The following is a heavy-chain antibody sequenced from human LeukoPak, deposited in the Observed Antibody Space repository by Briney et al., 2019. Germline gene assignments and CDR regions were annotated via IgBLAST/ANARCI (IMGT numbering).Heavy chain of an antibody. V-gene: IGHV1-18*01. D-gene: IGHD1-26*01. CDR3: VRDRAYSGSYPYYFDY. CDR2: ISAYNGNT. CDR1: GYTFTSYG. Sequence: ASVKVSCKASGYTFTSYGISWVRQAPGQGLEWMGWISAYNGNTNYAQKLQGRVTMTTDTSTSTAYMGLRSLRSDDTAVYYCVRDRAYSGSYPYYFDYWGQGTLVTVSS. J-gene: IGHJ4*02.